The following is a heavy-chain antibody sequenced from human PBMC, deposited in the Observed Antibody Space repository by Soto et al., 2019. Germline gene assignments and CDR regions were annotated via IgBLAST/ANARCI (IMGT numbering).Heavy chain of an antibody. D-gene: IGHD6-13*01. CDR2: IVVGSGNT. Sequence: VASVKVSCKASGFTFTSSAVQWVRQARGQRLEWIGWIVVGSGNTNYAQKFQERVTITRDMSTSTAYMELSSLRSEDTAVYYCAADVRGAAGTSVWGQGTLVTVSS. CDR3: AADVRGAAGTSV. CDR1: GFTFTSSA. J-gene: IGHJ4*02. V-gene: IGHV1-58*01.